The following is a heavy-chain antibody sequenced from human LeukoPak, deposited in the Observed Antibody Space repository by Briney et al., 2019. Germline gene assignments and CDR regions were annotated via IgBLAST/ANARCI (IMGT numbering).Heavy chain of an antibody. J-gene: IGHJ3*02. Sequence: GGSLRLSCAASGFTFKNYAMNWVRQAPGQGLEWVAGISGTGGSADYADYVKGRFTISRDNSRNTLFLQMFSLRAEDTAVYYCAKLHTAWREPWFEQIDAFDIWGQGTLVTVSS. CDR1: GFTFKNYA. V-gene: IGHV3-23*01. D-gene: IGHD1-14*01. CDR2: ISGTGGSA. CDR3: AKLHTAWREPWFEQIDAFDI.